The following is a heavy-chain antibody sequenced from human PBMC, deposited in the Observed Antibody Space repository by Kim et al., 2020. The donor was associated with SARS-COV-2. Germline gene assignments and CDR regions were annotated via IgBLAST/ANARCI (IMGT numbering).Heavy chain of an antibody. CDR2: INPSGGST. CDR1: GYTFTSYS. D-gene: IGHD3-9*01. Sequence: ASVKVSCKASGYTFTSYSMHWVRQAPGQGLEWMGIINPSGGSTSYAQKFQGRVTMTRDTSTSTVYMELSSLRSEDTAVYYCARFYYVILAGYATGDAFDIWGQGTIVTVSS. CDR3: ARFYYVILAGYATGDAFDI. J-gene: IGHJ3*02. V-gene: IGHV1-46*01.